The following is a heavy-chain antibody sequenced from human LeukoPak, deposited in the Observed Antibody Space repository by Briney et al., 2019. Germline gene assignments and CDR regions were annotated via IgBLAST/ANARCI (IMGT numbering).Heavy chain of an antibody. CDR2: IYWNDDK. J-gene: IGHJ3*02. CDR3: AHTGTMVRGVIVAFDI. Sequence: SGPTLVNPTQTLTLTCTFSGFSLSTSGVGVGWIRQPPGKALEWLALIYWNDDKRYSPSLKSRLTITKDTSKNQVVLTMTNMDPVDTATYYCAHTGTMVRGVIVAFDIWGQGTMVTVSS. D-gene: IGHD3-10*01. V-gene: IGHV2-5*01. CDR1: GFSLSTSGVG.